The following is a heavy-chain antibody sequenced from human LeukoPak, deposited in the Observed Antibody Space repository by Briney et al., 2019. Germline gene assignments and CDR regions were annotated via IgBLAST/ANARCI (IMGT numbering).Heavy chain of an antibody. D-gene: IGHD6-19*01. V-gene: IGHV4-38-2*02. CDR1: GYSISSGHY. Sequence: PSETLSLTCTVSGYSISSGHYWGWVRQPPGKGLEWIGSIYHSGNTYCNPSLKSRVTFSVDTSKNQFSLNLSSVTAADTAVYYCARHGYIAVAGTVDYWGQGTLITVSS. CDR3: ARHGYIAVAGTVDY. CDR2: IYHSGNT. J-gene: IGHJ4*02.